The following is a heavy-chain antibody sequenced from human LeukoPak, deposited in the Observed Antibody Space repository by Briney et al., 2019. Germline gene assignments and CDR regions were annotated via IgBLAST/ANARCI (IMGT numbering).Heavy chain of an antibody. CDR3: ATAHFDYYDSSGYP. J-gene: IGHJ5*02. D-gene: IGHD3-22*01. Sequence: SVKVSCKASGGTFSSYAISWVRQAPGQGLEWVGRIIPILGIANYAQKFQGRVTITADKSTSTAYMELSSLRSEDTAVYYCATAHFDYYDSSGYPWGQGTLVTVSS. CDR1: GGTFSSYA. CDR2: IIPILGIA. V-gene: IGHV1-69*04.